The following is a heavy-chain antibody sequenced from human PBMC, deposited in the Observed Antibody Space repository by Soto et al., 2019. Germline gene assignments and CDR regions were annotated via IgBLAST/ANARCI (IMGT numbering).Heavy chain of an antibody. J-gene: IGHJ6*02. Sequence: QVQLVQSGAEVKKPGSSVKVSCKASGGTFSSYAISWVRQAPGQGLEWMGGVIPIFGTANYAQKFQGRVTITADDSTSTAYMELSSLRSEDTAVYYCARDHGSGRPILYGMDVWGQGTTVTVSS. CDR2: VIPIFGTA. V-gene: IGHV1-69*01. CDR1: GGTFSSYA. D-gene: IGHD3-10*01. CDR3: ARDHGSGRPILYGMDV.